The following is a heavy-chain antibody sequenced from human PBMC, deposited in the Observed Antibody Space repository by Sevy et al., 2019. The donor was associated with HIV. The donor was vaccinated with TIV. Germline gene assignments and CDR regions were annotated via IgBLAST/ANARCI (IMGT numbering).Heavy chain of an antibody. J-gene: IGHJ6*02. D-gene: IGHD4-4*01. CDR3: ARADYSKGYYGMDV. Sequence: SETLSLTCAVYGGSFSGYYWSWIRQPPGKGLEWIGEINHSGSTNYNPSLKRRVTISVDTSKNQFSLKLSSVTAADTAVYYCARADYSKGYYGMDVWGQGTTVTVSS. CDR2: INHSGST. V-gene: IGHV4-34*01. CDR1: GGSFSGYY.